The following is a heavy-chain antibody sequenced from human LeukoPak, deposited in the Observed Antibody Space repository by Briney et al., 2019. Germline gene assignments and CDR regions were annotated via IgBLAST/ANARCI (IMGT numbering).Heavy chain of an antibody. J-gene: IGHJ6*03. CDR3: AREGYCSGGSCYPPHYYYYYMDV. CDR1: GFTFRSYS. V-gene: IGHV3-48*01. D-gene: IGHD2-15*01. CDR2: ISSSSSTI. Sequence: GGSLRLSCAASGFTFRSYSMNWVRQAPGKGLEWVSYISSSSSTIYYADSVKGRFTISRDNAKNSLYLQMNSLRAEDTAVYYCAREGYCSGGSCYPPHYYYYYMDVWGKGTTVTVSS.